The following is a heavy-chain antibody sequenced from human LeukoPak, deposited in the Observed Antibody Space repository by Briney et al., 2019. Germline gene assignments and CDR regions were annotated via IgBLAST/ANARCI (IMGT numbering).Heavy chain of an antibody. CDR1: GYTFTSYG. Sequence: ASVKVSCKASGYTFTSYGISWVRQAPGQGLEWMGWISAYNGNTNYAQKLQGRVTMTTDTSTSTAYVELRSLRSDDTAVYYCARGDGYCSSTSCYANYYYGMDVWGQGTTVTVSS. D-gene: IGHD2-2*03. V-gene: IGHV1-18*01. J-gene: IGHJ6*02. CDR3: ARGDGYCSSTSCYANYYYGMDV. CDR2: ISAYNGNT.